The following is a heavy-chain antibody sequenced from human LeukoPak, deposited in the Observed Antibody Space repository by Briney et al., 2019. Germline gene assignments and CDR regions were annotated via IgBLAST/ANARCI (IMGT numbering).Heavy chain of an antibody. D-gene: IGHD3-3*01. V-gene: IGHV4-31*03. CDR2: IYYSGST. CDR1: GGSISSGGYY. CDR3: ARDPEGHGYYFDY. Sequence: SQALSLTCTVSGGSISSGGYYWNWIRQHPGKGLEWIGYIYYSGSTYYNPSLRSRLTISVDTSKNQFSLKLSSVTAADTAVYYCARDPEGHGYYFDYWGQGALVTVSS. J-gene: IGHJ4*02.